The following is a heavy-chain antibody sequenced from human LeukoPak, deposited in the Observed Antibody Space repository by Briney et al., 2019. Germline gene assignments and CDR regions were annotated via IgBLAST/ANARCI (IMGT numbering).Heavy chain of an antibody. CDR2: IYYSGST. CDR1: GGSISSYY. J-gene: IGHJ3*02. V-gene: IGHV4-59*12. D-gene: IGHD6-13*01. CDR3: AREYSSSRGLVDNDAFDI. Sequence: SETLSLTCTVSGGSISSYYWSWIRQPPGKGLEWIGYIYYSGSTNYNPSLKSRVTISVDTSKNQFSLKLSSVTAADTAVYYRAREYSSSRGLVDNDAFDIWGQGTMVTVSS.